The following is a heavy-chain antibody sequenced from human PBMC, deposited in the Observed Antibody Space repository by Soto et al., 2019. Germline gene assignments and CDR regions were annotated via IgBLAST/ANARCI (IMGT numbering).Heavy chain of an antibody. CDR1: GYTFSNFA. J-gene: IGHJ6*02. CDR2: INPGNGST. D-gene: IGHD3-10*01. V-gene: IGHV1-3*01. Sequence: ASVKVSCKASGYTFSNFAMRWVRQAPGQRLEWMGWINPGNGSTKYSQTFQGRVTFTRDTSASTAYMELSSLRSEDTAVYYCARAVARGVKTIYYYYGMDVRGQGTTVTVSS. CDR3: ARAVARGVKTIYYYYGMDV.